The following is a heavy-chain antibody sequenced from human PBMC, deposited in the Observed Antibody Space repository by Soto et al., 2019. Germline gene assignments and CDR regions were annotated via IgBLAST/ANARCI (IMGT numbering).Heavy chain of an antibody. V-gene: IGHV5-51*01. CDR3: RTTPSFVF. D-gene: IGHD1-1*01. CDR2: IFPSDSDT. CDR1: GYSFTTYW. Sequence: GESLKISCKGSGYSFTTYWIGWVRQMPGKGLEWMGIIFPSDSDTRYSPSFQGQVTISADKSINTAYLQWNSLKASDTAMYYCRTTPSFVFWGQGPQVTVSS. J-gene: IGHJ4*02.